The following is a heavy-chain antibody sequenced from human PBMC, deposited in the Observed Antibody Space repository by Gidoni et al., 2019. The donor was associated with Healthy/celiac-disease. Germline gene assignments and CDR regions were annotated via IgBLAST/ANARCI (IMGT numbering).Heavy chain of an antibody. V-gene: IGHV3-53*01. CDR3: ARAMKFSWLLLDY. CDR1: GFTVSSNY. Sequence: EVQQVESGGGLLQPGGSLRLSCAASGFTVSSNYMSWGRQAPGNGLEWVSVIYSGGSTYYADSVKGRFTISRDNSKNTLYLQMNSLRAEDTAVYYCARAMKFSWLLLDYWGQGTLVTVSS. CDR2: IYSGGST. D-gene: IGHD6-19*01. J-gene: IGHJ4*02.